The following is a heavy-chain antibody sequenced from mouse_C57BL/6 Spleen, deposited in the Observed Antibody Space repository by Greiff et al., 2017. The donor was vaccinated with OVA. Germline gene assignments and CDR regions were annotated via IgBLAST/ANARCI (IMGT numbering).Heavy chain of an antibody. CDR3: ARGGLRSYYLDY. Sequence: QVQLQQPGAELVKPGASVKLSCKASGYTFTSYWMHWVKQRPGQGLEWIGMIHPNSGSTNYNEKFKSKATLTVDKSSSTAYMQLSSLTSEDSAVYYCARGGLRSYYLDYWGQGTTLTVAS. CDR1: GYTFTSYW. V-gene: IGHV1-64*01. D-gene: IGHD2-2*01. J-gene: IGHJ2*01. CDR2: IHPNSGST.